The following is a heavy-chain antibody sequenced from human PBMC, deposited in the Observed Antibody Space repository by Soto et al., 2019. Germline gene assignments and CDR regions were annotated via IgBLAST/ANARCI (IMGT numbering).Heavy chain of an antibody. CDR2: IYYSGST. Sequence: SETLSLTCTVSGGSISSGDYYWSWIRRPPGKGLEWIGYIYYSGSTYYNPSLKSRVTISVDTSKNQFSLKLSSVTAADTAVYYCARGSLRSDYVLNYWGQGTLVTVSS. V-gene: IGHV4-30-4*01. D-gene: IGHD4-17*01. CDR1: GGSISSGDYY. CDR3: ARGSLRSDYVLNY. J-gene: IGHJ4*02.